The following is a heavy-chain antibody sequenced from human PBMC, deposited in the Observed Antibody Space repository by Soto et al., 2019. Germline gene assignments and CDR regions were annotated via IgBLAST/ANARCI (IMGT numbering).Heavy chain of an antibody. CDR1: GYIFNRYV. D-gene: IGHD6-19*01. J-gene: IGHJ4*02. V-gene: IGHV1-3*01. Sequence: QVQLVQSGAEVKKPGASVKVSCKASGYIFNRYVMHWVRQAPGHRPEWMGWIDAGNGKTKYSEKFQGRVTITRDTSASTAYMELTTLRSEDTAVYYCARGRGWYDYWGQGPQVIVSS. CDR3: ARGRGWYDY. CDR2: IDAGNGKT.